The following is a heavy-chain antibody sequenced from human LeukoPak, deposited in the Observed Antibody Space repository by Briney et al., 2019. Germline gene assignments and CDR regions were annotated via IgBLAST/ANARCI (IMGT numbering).Heavy chain of an antibody. CDR2: INPSGGST. D-gene: IGHD6-13*01. Sequence: ASVKVSCKASGYTFTSYYTHWVRQAPGQGLEWMGIINPSGGSTSYAQKFQGRVTMTRDTSTSTVYMELSSLRSEDTAVYYCARDLGTETAAAGTGFDNWGQGTLVTVSS. CDR3: ARDLGTETAAAGTGFDN. J-gene: IGHJ4*02. CDR1: GYTFTSYY. V-gene: IGHV1-46*01.